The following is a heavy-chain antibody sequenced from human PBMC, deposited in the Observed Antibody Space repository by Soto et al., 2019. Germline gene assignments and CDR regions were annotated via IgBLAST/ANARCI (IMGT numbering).Heavy chain of an antibody. J-gene: IGHJ4*02. V-gene: IGHV4-59*01. CDR2: IHDRGST. CDR1: GGSISSFY. CDR3: ARGYGVTTNPPGC. D-gene: IGHD4-17*01. Sequence: QVQLQESGPGLVKPSETLSLTCTVSGGSISSFYWSWIRQSPRKGLEWIGYIHDRGSTNYNPSLDSRVTISVDTSKNQFSLKLSSVTAADTAVYYCARGYGVTTNPPGCWGQGTLVTVSS.